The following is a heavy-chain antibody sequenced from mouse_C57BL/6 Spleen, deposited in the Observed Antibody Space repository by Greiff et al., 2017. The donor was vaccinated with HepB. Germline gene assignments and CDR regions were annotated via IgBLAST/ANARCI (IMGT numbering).Heavy chain of an antibody. Sequence: EVMLVESGGGLVKPGGSLKLSCAASGFTFSDYGMHWVRQAPEKGLECVAYISSGSSTIYYADTVKGRFTISRDNAKNTLFLQMTSLRSEDTAMYYCAKGDYYGSSLFAYWGQGTLVTVSA. CDR2: ISSGSSTI. CDR3: AKGDYYGSSLFAY. J-gene: IGHJ3*01. CDR1: GFTFSDYG. V-gene: IGHV5-17*01. D-gene: IGHD1-1*01.